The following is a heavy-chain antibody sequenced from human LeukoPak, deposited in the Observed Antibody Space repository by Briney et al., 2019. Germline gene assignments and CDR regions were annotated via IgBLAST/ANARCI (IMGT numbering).Heavy chain of an antibody. CDR1: GYTLTELS. CDR2: VSTNSGST. V-gene: IGHV1-2*02. CDR3: ARDTASSFEY. D-gene: IGHD6-19*01. J-gene: IGHJ4*02. Sequence: ASVKVSCKVSGYTLTELSMHWVRQAPGQGLEWMGWVSTNSGSTNFAQKFQGRVIMTRDTSISTAYMELNRLRSDDTAVYYCARDTASSFEYWGQGTLVTVSS.